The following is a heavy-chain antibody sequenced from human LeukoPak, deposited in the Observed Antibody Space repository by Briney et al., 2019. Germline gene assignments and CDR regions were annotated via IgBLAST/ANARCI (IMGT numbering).Heavy chain of an antibody. V-gene: IGHV4-30-4*08. CDR3: AREVYDSSTGYYKVFDY. Sequence: PSETLSLTCTVSGGSISSGGYYWSWIRQHPGKGLEWIGYIYHNGNTYYNPSLKRRVAMSLGTSKNQFSLKLTSVTAADTAVYFCAREVYDSSTGYYKVFDYWGQGTLVSVSS. CDR2: IYHNGNT. D-gene: IGHD3-9*01. J-gene: IGHJ4*02. CDR1: GGSISSGGYY.